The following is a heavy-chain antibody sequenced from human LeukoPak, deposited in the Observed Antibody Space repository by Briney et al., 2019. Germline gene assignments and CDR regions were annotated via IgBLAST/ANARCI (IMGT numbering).Heavy chain of an antibody. Sequence: SETLSLTCAVYGGSFSGYYWSWIRQPPGKGLEWIGEINHSGSTNYNPSLKSRVTISVDTSKNQFSLKLTSVTAADTAVYYCARDQYYYDSSGYYRFDYWGRGTLVTVSS. CDR2: INHSGST. CDR3: ARDQYYYDSSGYYRFDY. D-gene: IGHD3-22*01. CDR1: GGSFSGYY. V-gene: IGHV4-34*01. J-gene: IGHJ4*02.